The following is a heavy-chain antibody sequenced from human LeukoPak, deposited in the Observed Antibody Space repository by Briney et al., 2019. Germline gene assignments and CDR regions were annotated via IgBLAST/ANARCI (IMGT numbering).Heavy chain of an antibody. CDR3: TTDPISLGVDY. Sequence: GGSLRLSCAASGFTFSNAWMSWVRQAPGKGLEWVGRIKSKTDGGTTDYAAPVKGRFTISSDDSKNTLYLQMNSLKTEDTAVYYCTTDPISLGVDYWGQGTLVTVSS. V-gene: IGHV3-15*01. D-gene: IGHD3-16*01. J-gene: IGHJ4*02. CDR1: GFTFSNAW. CDR2: IKSKTDGGTT.